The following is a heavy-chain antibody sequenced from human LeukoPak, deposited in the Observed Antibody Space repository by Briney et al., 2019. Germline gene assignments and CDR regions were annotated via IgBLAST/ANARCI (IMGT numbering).Heavy chain of an antibody. Sequence: GGSLRLSCAASGFTSCSYPMYWVRQAPGKGLVWVSRINSDGSGTTYADSVKGRFTISRDNAKNTLYLQMNSLRAEDTAMYYCATDRLWGQGTLVTVSS. CDR1: GFTSCSYP. J-gene: IGHJ4*02. V-gene: IGHV3-74*01. CDR2: INSDGSGT. CDR3: ATDRL.